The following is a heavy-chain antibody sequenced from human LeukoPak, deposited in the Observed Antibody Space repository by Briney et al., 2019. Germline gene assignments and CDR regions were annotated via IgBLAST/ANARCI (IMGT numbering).Heavy chain of an antibody. D-gene: IGHD3-10*01. CDR3: AREGIGGYLEY. CDR1: GGSISTYY. V-gene: IGHV4-59*01. CDR2: VYYSGST. J-gene: IGHJ4*02. Sequence: SETLSLTCTVSGGSISTYYWSWIRQPPGNGLEWIGYVYYSGSTNYNPSLKSRVTISVDTSKNQFSLRLSSVTAADTAVYYCAREGIGGYLEYWGQGTLVTVSS.